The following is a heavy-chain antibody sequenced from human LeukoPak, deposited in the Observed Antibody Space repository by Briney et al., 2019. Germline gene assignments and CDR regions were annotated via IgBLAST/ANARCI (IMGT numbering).Heavy chain of an antibody. V-gene: IGHV4-39*07. CDR2: IYYSGST. D-gene: IGHD3-22*01. Sequence: SETLSLTCTVSGGSISSSSYYWGWIRQPPGKGLEWIGSIYYSGSTYYNPSLKSRVTISVDTSKNQYSLKLSSVTAADTAVYYCARSITMIVVVPSIWGQGTMVTVSS. CDR3: ARSITMIVVVPSI. CDR1: GGSISSSSYY. J-gene: IGHJ3*02.